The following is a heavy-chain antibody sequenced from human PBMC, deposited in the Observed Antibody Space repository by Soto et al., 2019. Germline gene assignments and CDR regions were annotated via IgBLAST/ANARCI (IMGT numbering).Heavy chain of an antibody. J-gene: IGHJ6*02. Sequence: EVQLVESGGGLVQPGGSLRLSCAASGFTVSSNFMSWVRQAPGKGLEWVSVIYSGGSTYYADSVKGRFTISRDNSKNTLYLQMNSLRAEDTAVYYCARDRIPTGMDVWGQGTTVTVSS. CDR1: GFTVSSNF. V-gene: IGHV3-66*01. CDR2: IYSGGST. CDR3: ARDRIPTGMDV.